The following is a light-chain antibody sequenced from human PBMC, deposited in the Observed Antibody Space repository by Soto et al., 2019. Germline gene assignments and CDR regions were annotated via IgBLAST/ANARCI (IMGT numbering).Light chain of an antibody. CDR3: SSDTSSSTPL. J-gene: IGLJ1*01. CDR2: DVS. CDR1: SSDVGGYNY. Sequence: QSALTQPASVSGSPGQSITISCTGTSSDVGGYNYVSWYQQHPGKAPKLMIYDVSNRPSGVSNRFSGSKSGNTASLTSSGLQAEYEAAYYCSSDTSSSTPLFGTGTKVTVL. V-gene: IGLV2-14*01.